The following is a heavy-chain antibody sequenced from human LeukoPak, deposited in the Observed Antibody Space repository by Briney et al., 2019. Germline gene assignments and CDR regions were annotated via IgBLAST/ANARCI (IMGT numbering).Heavy chain of an antibody. Sequence: GASVKVSCKASGGTFSSYAISWVRQAPGQGLEWMGWISAYNGNTNYAQKLQGRVTMTTDTSTSTVYMELSSLRSEDTAVYYCARDPSLGDFWSGLDPYYFDYWGQGTLVTVSS. V-gene: IGHV1-18*01. CDR1: GGTFSSYA. CDR3: ARDPSLGDFWSGLDPYYFDY. CDR2: ISAYNGNT. J-gene: IGHJ4*02. D-gene: IGHD3-3*01.